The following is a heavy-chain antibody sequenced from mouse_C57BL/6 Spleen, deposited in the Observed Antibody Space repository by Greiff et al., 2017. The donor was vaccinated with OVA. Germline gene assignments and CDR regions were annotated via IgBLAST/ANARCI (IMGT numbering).Heavy chain of an antibody. D-gene: IGHD4-1*01. CDR3: ARATGTLAMDY. J-gene: IGHJ4*01. Sequence: EVKLQESGPGLVKPSQSLSLTCSVTGYSITSGYYWYWIRQFPGNKLEWLGYISYDGSNNYNPYRKNRISITRDTSKNQFCLKLNSVTTEDTATYYCARATGTLAMDYWGQGTSVTVSS. V-gene: IGHV3-6*01. CDR2: ISYDGSN. CDR1: GYSITSGYY.